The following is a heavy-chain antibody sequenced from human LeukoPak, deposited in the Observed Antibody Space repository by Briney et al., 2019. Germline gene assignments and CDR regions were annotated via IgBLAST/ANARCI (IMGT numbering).Heavy chain of an antibody. V-gene: IGHV4-39*07. D-gene: IGHD1-26*01. Sequence: SETLSLTCTVSGGSISSSSYYWGWIRQPPGKGLEWIGSIYYSGSTYYNPSLKSRVTISVDTSKNQFSLKLSSVTAADTAVYYCAREVGAFDIWGQGTMVTVPS. CDR3: AREVGAFDI. J-gene: IGHJ3*02. CDR2: IYYSGST. CDR1: GGSISSSSYY.